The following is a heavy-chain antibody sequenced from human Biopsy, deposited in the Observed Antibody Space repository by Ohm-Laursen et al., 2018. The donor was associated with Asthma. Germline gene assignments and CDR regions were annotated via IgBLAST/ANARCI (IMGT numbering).Heavy chain of an antibody. CDR3: ARTFHFWSPYHAEHYQL. CDR1: GFTFSHYN. V-gene: IGHV3-21*06. D-gene: IGHD3-3*02. CDR2: ITDTSCYI. Sequence: GSLRLSCAASGFTFSHYNMNWVRQAPGKGLEWVSSITDTSCYIKYADSVKGRFTISRDNAKNSLYLQMNSLRAEDTAVYYCARTFHFWSPYHAEHYQLWGQGTLVTVPS. J-gene: IGHJ1*01.